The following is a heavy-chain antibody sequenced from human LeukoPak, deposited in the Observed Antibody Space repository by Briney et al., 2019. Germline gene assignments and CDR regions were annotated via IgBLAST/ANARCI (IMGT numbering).Heavy chain of an antibody. CDR3: ARDGGGYYYSRGGDFDY. D-gene: IGHD3-22*01. CDR1: GFTFSSYA. Sequence: PGGSLRLSCAASGFTFSSYAMSWVRQAPGKGLEWVSAISGSGGSTYYADSVKGRFTISRDNAKNSLYLQMNSLRAEDTAVYYCARDGGGYYYSRGGDFDYWGQGTLVTVSS. V-gene: IGHV3-23*01. CDR2: ISGSGGST. J-gene: IGHJ4*02.